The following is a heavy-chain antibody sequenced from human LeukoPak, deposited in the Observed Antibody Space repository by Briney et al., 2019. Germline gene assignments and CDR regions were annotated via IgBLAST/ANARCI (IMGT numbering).Heavy chain of an antibody. CDR2: ISYDGSNK. CDR3: AKANQYQLLSAFDY. V-gene: IGHV3-30*18. Sequence: PGRSLRLSCAASGFTFSSYGMHWVRQAPGKGLEWVAVISYDGSNKYYADSVKGRFTISRDNSKNTLYLQMNSLRAEDTAVYYCAKANQYQLLSAFDYWGQGTLVTVSS. J-gene: IGHJ4*02. D-gene: IGHD2-2*01. CDR1: GFTFSSYG.